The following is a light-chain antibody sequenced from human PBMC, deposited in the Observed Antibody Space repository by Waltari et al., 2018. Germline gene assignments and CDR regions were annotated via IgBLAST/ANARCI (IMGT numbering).Light chain of an antibody. J-gene: IGLJ1*01. CDR3: YSTDSSGNPS. CDR2: EDS. V-gene: IGLV3-10*01. CDR1: AFSKNY. Sequence: SYELTQPPSVSVSPGPTPRITCSGDAFSKNYAYWHQQKSGQAPLAVISEDSKRSSGIPERFSGSRSGTMATLTITGAQEEDEADYYCYSTDSSGNPSFGTGTKVTVL.